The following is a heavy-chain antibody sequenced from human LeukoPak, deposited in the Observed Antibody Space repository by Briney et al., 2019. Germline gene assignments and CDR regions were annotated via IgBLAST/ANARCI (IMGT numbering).Heavy chain of an antibody. CDR1: GGSFSGYY. CDR2: INHSGST. J-gene: IGHJ4*02. CDR3: ARFPYYDILTGYSYYFDY. Sequence: PSETLSLTCAVYGGSFSGYYWSWIRQPPGKGLEWIGEINHSGSTNYNPSLKSRVTISVDTSKNQFSLKLSSVTAADTAVYYCARFPYYDILTGYSYYFDYWGQGTLVTVSS. D-gene: IGHD3-9*01. V-gene: IGHV4-34*01.